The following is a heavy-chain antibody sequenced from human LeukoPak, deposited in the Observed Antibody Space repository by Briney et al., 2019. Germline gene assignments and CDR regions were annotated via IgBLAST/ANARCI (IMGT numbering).Heavy chain of an antibody. D-gene: IGHD2/OR15-2a*01. CDR2: IIPMIGKP. J-gene: IGHJ5*02. CDR3: ARDGCSTTFCNTNWFDP. CDR1: GGTFCTHA. V-gene: IGHV1-69*05. Sequence: SVKVSCKVLGGTFCTHAISWVRQAPGQGFEWVGGIIPMIGKPHYAQQLQGRITITTDESTSTVHMELSSLRSEDTAVYFCARDGCSTTFCNTNWFDPWGQGTLVTVSS.